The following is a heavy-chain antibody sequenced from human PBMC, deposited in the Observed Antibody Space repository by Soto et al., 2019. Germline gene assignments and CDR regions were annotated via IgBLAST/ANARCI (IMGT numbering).Heavy chain of an antibody. CDR2: ISDGGDLT. J-gene: IGHJ3*01. CDR3: ARRAFGSSRSFDL. V-gene: IGHV3-23*01. Sequence: GGSLRFSCAASGFAFSSHPMSWVRQAPERGLEWVSGISDGGDLTYNADSVKGRFTISRDNSKNILFLQMNSLRAEDTALYYCARRAFGSSRSFDLWGQGTMVTVSS. D-gene: IGHD6-6*01. CDR1: GFAFSSHP.